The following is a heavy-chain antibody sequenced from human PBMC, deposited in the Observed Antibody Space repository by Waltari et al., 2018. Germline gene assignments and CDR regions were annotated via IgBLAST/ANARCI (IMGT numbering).Heavy chain of an antibody. D-gene: IGHD6-6*01. CDR1: GGTFSSYA. CDR2: SIPIFGTA. Sequence: QVQLVQSGAEVKKPGSSVTVSCKASGGTFSSYAIRWVRQAPGQGLEWMGGSIPIFGTANYAQKFQGRVTITADESTSTAYMELSSLRSEDTAVYYCARDRQQLASTPAFDYWGQGTLVTVSS. CDR3: ARDRQQLASTPAFDY. V-gene: IGHV1-69*01. J-gene: IGHJ4*02.